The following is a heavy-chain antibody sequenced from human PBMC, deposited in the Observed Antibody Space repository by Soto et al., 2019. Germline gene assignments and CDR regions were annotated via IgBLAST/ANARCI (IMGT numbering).Heavy chain of an antibody. CDR2: IYSGGST. Sequence: GGSLRLSCAASGFTVSSNYMSWVRQAPGKGLEWVSVIYSGGSTYYADSVKGRFTISRDNSKNTLYLQMNSLRAEDTAVYYCARAMSYSDYYYYYYMDVWGKGTTVTVSS. CDR1: GFTVSSNY. D-gene: IGHD4-17*01. J-gene: IGHJ6*03. V-gene: IGHV3-66*01. CDR3: ARAMSYSDYYYYYYMDV.